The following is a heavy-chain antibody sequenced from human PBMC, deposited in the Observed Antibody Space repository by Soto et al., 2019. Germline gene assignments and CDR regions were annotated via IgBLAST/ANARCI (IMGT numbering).Heavy chain of an antibody. J-gene: IGHJ6*02. Sequence: GASVKVSCKASGYTFTGYYMHWVRQAPGQGLEWMGWINPNSGGTNYAQKFQGWVTMTRDTSISTAYMELSRLRSDDTAVYYCARGHGMVYAIRDYYYGMDVWGQGTTVTVSS. CDR3: ARGHGMVYAIRDYYYGMDV. V-gene: IGHV1-2*04. CDR2: INPNSGGT. D-gene: IGHD2-8*01. CDR1: GYTFTGYY.